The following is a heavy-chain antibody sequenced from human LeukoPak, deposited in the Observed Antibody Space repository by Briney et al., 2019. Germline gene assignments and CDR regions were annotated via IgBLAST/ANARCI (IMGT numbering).Heavy chain of an antibody. CDR2: ISGDGGST. J-gene: IGHJ4*02. V-gene: IGHV3-43*02. CDR1: GFTFDDYA. D-gene: IGHD3-22*01. Sequence: GGSLRLSCEASGFTFDDYAMHWVRQAPGKGLEWVSLISGDGGSTYYADSVKGRFTISRDNSKNSLYLQMNSLRTEDTALYYCAKDMHYYDSSAFDYWGQGTLVTVSS. CDR3: AKDMHYYDSSAFDY.